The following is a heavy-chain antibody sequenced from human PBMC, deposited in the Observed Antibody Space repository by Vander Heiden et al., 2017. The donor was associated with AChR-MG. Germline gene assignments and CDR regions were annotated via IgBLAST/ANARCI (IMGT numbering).Heavy chain of an antibody. Sequence: QVQLQQSGPGLVKPSQTLSLTCAISGDSVSSNSAARHWIRQSPSRGLEWLGRTYYRSKWYNDYAVSVKSRITINPDTSKNQFSLQLNSVTPEDTAVYYCARLAYYDSSGYYEYYFDYWGQGTLVTVSS. V-gene: IGHV6-1*01. CDR1: GDSVSSNSAA. CDR3: ARLAYYDSSGYYEYYFDY. CDR2: TYYRSKWYN. D-gene: IGHD3-22*01. J-gene: IGHJ4*02.